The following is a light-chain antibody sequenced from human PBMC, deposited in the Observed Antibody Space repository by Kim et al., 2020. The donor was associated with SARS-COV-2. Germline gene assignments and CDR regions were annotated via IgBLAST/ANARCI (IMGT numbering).Light chain of an antibody. J-gene: IGKJ1*01. CDR2: EAS. V-gene: IGKV1-5*03. Sequence: DIQMTQSPPTLSASIGDRVTITCRASQSIDIYLAWYQQKPGKAPKLLISEASTLEDGVPSRFSATGSGTEFTLTITSLQPDDCATYYCQLRVTYSPMTFGQRTKVDSK. CDR1: QSIDIY. CDR3: QLRVTYSPMT.